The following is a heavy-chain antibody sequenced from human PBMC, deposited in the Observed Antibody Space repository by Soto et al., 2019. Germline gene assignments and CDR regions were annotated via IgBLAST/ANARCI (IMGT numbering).Heavy chain of an antibody. Sequence: SETLSLTCAVYGGSFSGYYWSWIRQPPGKGLEWIGEINHSGSTNYNPSLKSRVTISVDTSKNQFSLKLSFVTAADTAVYYCARGLNDYIWGSYRPDYYYYMDVWGKGTTVTVSS. CDR3: ARGLNDYIWGSYRPDYYYYMDV. CDR1: GGSFSGYY. J-gene: IGHJ6*03. CDR2: INHSGST. D-gene: IGHD3-16*02. V-gene: IGHV4-34*01.